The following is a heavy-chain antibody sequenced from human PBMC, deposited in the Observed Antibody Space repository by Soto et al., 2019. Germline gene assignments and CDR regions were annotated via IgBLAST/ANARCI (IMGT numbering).Heavy chain of an antibody. J-gene: IGHJ6*02. D-gene: IGHD3-10*01. CDR1: GYTFTSYA. Sequence: QVQLVQSGAEEKKPGASVKVSCKASGYTFTSYAMPWVRQAPGQRLEWMGWINAGNGNTKYSQKFQGRVTITRDTSARKAYMELSSLRSEDTAVYYCARGTGSGMDVWGQGTTVTVSS. V-gene: IGHV1-3*05. CDR3: ARGTGSGMDV. CDR2: INAGNGNT.